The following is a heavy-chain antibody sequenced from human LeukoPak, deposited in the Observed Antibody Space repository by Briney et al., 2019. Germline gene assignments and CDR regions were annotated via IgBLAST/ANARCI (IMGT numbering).Heavy chain of an antibody. J-gene: IGHJ4*02. Sequence: ASVKVSCKASGYTFTSYGISWVRQAPGQGLEWMGWISPYNGNTNYAQKFQGRVTMTTDTSTTTAYMELRSLGSDDTAVYYCARAPRGSSTWYIVYWGQGTLVTVSS. CDR2: ISPYNGNT. CDR3: ARAPRGSSTWYIVY. CDR1: GYTFTSYG. V-gene: IGHV1-18*01. D-gene: IGHD6-13*01.